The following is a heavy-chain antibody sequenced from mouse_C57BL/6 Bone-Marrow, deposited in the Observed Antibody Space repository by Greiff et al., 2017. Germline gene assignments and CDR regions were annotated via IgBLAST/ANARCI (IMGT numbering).Heavy chain of an antibody. V-gene: IGHV1-4*01. CDR1: GYTFTSYT. CDR3: ARSITTVEDYFDY. J-gene: IGHJ2*01. Sequence: VQVVESGAELARPGASVKMSCKASGYTFTSYTMHWVKQRPGQGLEWIGYINPSSGYTKYNQKFKDKATLTADKSSSTAYMQLSSLTSEDSAVYYCARSITTVEDYFDYWGQGTTLTVSS. D-gene: IGHD1-1*01. CDR2: INPSSGYT.